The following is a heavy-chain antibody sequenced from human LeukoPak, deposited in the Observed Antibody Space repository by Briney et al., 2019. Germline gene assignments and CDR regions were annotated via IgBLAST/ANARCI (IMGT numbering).Heavy chain of an antibody. V-gene: IGHV3-23*01. D-gene: IGHD1-1*01. CDR3: AKDLTGATTLTQYYFDY. CDR2: ISGGGGTT. Sequence: PGGSLRLSCAASGFTFSSYAMSWVRQAPGKGLEWVSRISGGGGTTSYADSVKGRFTISRDNSKNTLYLQMNSLRAEDTAVYYCAKDLTGATTLTQYYFDYWGQGTLVTVSS. CDR1: GFTFSSYA. J-gene: IGHJ4*02.